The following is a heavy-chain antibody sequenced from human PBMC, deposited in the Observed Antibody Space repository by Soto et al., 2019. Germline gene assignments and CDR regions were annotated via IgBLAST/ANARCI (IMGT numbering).Heavy chain of an antibody. CDR1: GFTFSSYG. V-gene: IGHV3-30*18. CDR3: AKDRVIAVADPYYFDY. D-gene: IGHD6-19*01. Sequence: QVQLVESGGGVVQPGRSLRLSCAASGFTFSSYGMHWVRQAPGKGLEWVAVISYDGSNKYYADSVKGRFTISRDNSKNTLYLQMNSLRAEDTAVYYCAKDRVIAVADPYYFDYWGQGTLVTVSS. CDR2: ISYDGSNK. J-gene: IGHJ4*02.